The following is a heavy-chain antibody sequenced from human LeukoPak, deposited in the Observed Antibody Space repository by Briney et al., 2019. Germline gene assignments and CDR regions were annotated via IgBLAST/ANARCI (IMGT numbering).Heavy chain of an antibody. CDR2: IIPIPGIA. Sequence: SVKVSCKASGGTFSSYAISWVRQAPGQGLVWMGRIIPIPGIANFAQQFQGRVTITADKSTSTAYMELSSLRSEDTAVYYCARDPSDYYDSSGYYLKYWGQGTLVTVSS. CDR3: ARDPSDYYDSSGYYLKY. CDR1: GGTFSSYA. V-gene: IGHV1-69*04. J-gene: IGHJ4*02. D-gene: IGHD3-22*01.